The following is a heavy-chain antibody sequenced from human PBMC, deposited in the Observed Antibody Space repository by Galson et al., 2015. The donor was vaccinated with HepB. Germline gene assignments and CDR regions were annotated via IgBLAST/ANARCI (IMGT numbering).Heavy chain of an antibody. J-gene: IGHJ4*02. CDR3: GHRLKNYRYDRRGSFAS. D-gene: IGHD3-22*01. CDR2: LFWDDDT. Sequence: PALVKPPQTLTLTCTVSGCSLSTSGGGVGWFRQPPGMALKWRALLFWDDDTRYRPSLPRALTFTKDTSKNQVVLTMTNVDPVDTATDYCGHRLKNYRYDRRGSFASWGQGTLVTVSS. V-gene: IGHV2-5*02. CDR1: GCSLSTSGGG.